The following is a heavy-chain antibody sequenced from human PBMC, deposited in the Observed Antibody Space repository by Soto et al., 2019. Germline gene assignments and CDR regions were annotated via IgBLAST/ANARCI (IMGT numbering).Heavy chain of an antibody. Sequence: QVQLQQWGAGLVKPSETLSLTCAVSGGSFNGYYWNWIRQPPGRGVEGIGESNHTGGANYNPSPKSRLTISMDTSKNHFYLRLTSVPAADTAVFYFAKNPADCSDGNNGPPASWGEGTLVTVSP. CDR3: AKNPADCSDGNNGPPAS. CDR2: SNHTGGA. V-gene: IGHV4-34*02. J-gene: IGHJ5*02. CDR1: GGSFNGYY. D-gene: IGHD2-21*02.